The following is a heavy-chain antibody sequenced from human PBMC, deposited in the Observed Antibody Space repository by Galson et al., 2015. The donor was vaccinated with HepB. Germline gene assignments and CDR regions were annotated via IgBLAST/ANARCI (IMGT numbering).Heavy chain of an antibody. Sequence: LRLSCAASGFTFSSYAMHWVRQAPGKGLEWVAVISYDGSNKYYADSVKGRFTISRDNSKNTLYLQMNSLRAEDTAVYYCAGRYSSSWCSVCGAFDIWGQGTMVTVSS. CDR1: GFTFSSYA. J-gene: IGHJ3*02. D-gene: IGHD6-13*01. CDR3: AGRYSSSWCSVCGAFDI. V-gene: IGHV3-30-3*01. CDR2: ISYDGSNK.